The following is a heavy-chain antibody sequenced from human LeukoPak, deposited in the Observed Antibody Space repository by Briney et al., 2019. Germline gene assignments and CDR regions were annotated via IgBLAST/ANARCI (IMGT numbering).Heavy chain of an antibody. D-gene: IGHD3-10*01. CDR3: ARHGEVGEFDFDY. CDR1: GYSFTSYW. Sequence: NPGESLKICCKGSGYSFTSYWIGWGRQMPGKGLEWVGIIYPGDSDTRYSPSFHGQVTISADKSISTAYLQWSSLKASDTAMYYCARHGEVGEFDFDYWGQGTLVTVSS. V-gene: IGHV5-51*01. CDR2: IYPGDSDT. J-gene: IGHJ4*02.